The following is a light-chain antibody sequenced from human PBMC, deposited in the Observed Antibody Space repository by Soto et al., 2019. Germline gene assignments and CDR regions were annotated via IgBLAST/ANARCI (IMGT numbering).Light chain of an antibody. CDR2: DDG. CDR1: NIAIKS. Sequence: SYELTQAPSVSVAPGQTARITCGGNNIAIKSVHWYQQKPGQAPVLVVYDDGDRPSGIPERFSGSNSGTSATLGITGFQTGDEADHYCGSWDSSLSAYVFGTGTKLTVL. J-gene: IGLJ1*01. V-gene: IGLV3-21*02. CDR3: GSWDSSLSAYV.